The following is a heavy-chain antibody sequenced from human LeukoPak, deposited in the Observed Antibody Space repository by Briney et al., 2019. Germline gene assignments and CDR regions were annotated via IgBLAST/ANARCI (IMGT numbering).Heavy chain of an antibody. CDR2: INPNSGGT. J-gene: IGHJ5*02. CDR1: GYTFTGYY. CDR3: ARDTTVITGNWFDP. Sequence: ASVKVSCKASGYTFTGYYMHWVRQAPGQGLEWMGWINPNSGGTNYAQKLQGRVTMTRVTSISTAYMELSRLRSQDTAVYYCARDTTVITGNWFDPWGQGTLVTVSS. V-gene: IGHV1-2*02. D-gene: IGHD3-22*01.